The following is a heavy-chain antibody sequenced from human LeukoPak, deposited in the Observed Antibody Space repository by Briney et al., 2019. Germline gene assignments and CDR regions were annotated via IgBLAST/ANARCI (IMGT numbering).Heavy chain of an antibody. D-gene: IGHD2-2*01. CDR1: GYPFTSFG. CDR3: ARARRVQVIPVAESAEYFEH. J-gene: IGHJ1*01. V-gene: IGHV1-18*01. Sequence: ASVKVSCKTSGYPFTSFGVSWVRQAPGQGLEWMGWISPYNGNTNFAHGFQGRLTLTTDTSTSTVYMELRSLRSDDTAVYFCARARRVQVIPVAESAEYFEHWGQGTLVTVSS. CDR2: ISPYNGNT.